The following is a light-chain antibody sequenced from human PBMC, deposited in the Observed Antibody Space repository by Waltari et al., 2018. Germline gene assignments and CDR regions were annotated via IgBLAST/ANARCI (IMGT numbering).Light chain of an antibody. CDR3: CSFRSGITYI. CDR2: DVN. Sequence: SALTKPPSVSKCLGPSVPHTSLGISRNLGSSNRFSWYQQDSGTVPRLLIDDVNKRPSGVSDSFTGSKSGNSDSLTISVLQPEGEADYYCCSFRSGITYIFGTGTRLTVL. J-gene: IGLJ1*01. V-gene: IGLV2-18*02. CDR1: SRNLGSSNR.